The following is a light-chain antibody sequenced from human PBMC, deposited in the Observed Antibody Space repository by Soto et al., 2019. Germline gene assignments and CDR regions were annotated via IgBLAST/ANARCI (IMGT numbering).Light chain of an antibody. Sequence: QSALTQPASVSGSPGQSITISCTGKSSDFGTYNLVSWYQQYPGKAPKLIIYEGTKRPPGVSDRFSGSESGNTASLTISGLQTEDEADYYCCSHAGSSSWVVGGGTKLTVL. CDR1: SSDFGTYNL. V-gene: IGLV2-23*01. J-gene: IGLJ3*02. CDR3: CSHAGSSSWV. CDR2: EGT.